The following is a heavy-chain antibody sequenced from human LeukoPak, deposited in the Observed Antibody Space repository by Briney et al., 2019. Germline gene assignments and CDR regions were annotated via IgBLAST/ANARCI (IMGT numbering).Heavy chain of an antibody. Sequence: GGSLTLSCAASGFTFSRYAMSWVRQAPGKGLEWVSAISGSGGSTYYADSVKGRFTIPRDNSKNTLYLQMNSLRAEDTAVYYCAKGKNWNYGDYWGQGTLVTVSS. D-gene: IGHD1-1*01. CDR3: AKGKNWNYGDY. J-gene: IGHJ4*02. CDR2: ISGSGGST. CDR1: GFTFSRYA. V-gene: IGHV3-23*01.